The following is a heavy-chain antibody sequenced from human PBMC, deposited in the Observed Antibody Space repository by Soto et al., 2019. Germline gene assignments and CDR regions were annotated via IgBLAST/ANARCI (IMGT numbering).Heavy chain of an antibody. CDR1: GFTFSSFG. V-gene: IGHV3-30*18. CDR2: ISFDGSNK. J-gene: IGHJ6*02. CDR3: AKDTSKYSNNWRAYYGLDV. Sequence: QVQLVESGGGVVQPGRSLRLSCAASGFTFSSFGMHWVRQAPGKGLEWVAVISFDGSNKYYADSVKGRFTISRDNSKKTLSLQMNSLRAADTAVYYCAKDTSKYSNNWRAYYGLDVWGQGATVTVSS. D-gene: IGHD1-1*01.